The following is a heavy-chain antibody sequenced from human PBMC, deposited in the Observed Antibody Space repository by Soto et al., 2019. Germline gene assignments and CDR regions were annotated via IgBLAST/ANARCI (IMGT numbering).Heavy chain of an antibody. CDR1: GYTFTSYA. V-gene: IGHV1-3*01. Sequence: QVQLVQSGAGVKKPGASVKVSCKASGYTFTSYAIHWVRQAAGQRPEWMGWINAGNGNTKYSQKFQGRVTLTRDTSASTAYMELSSLRSEDTAVYYCARSYSGSYYDAFDIWGQGTMVTVSS. CDR2: INAGNGNT. D-gene: IGHD1-26*01. J-gene: IGHJ3*02. CDR3: ARSYSGSYYDAFDI.